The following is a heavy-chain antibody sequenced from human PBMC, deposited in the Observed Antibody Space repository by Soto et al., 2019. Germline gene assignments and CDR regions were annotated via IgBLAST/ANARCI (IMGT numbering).Heavy chain of an antibody. CDR1: EYTFTNYA. V-gene: IGHV1-3*01. CDR3: ARDLAVKGFFDY. D-gene: IGHD3-22*01. CDR2: INPGNGNT. J-gene: IGHJ4*02. Sequence: QVQLVQSWAEVKEPGASVKVSCKASEYTFTNYAIHWVRQAPGPRLEWMGWINPGNGNTKCAPKFQGRVTLSRDTSANTAYMELSSLRSEDTAVYFCARDLAVKGFFDYWGQGTLFTVFS.